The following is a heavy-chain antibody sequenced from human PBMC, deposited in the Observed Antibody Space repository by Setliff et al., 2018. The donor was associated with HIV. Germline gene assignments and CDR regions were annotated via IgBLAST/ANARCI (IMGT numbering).Heavy chain of an antibody. Sequence: LSCAASGFTFSIYSMNWVRQAPGKGLEWVSYISSSSSTIYYADSVRGRFTISRDNAKNFLYLQMNSLRAEDTAVYYCARVVVIWENGPNWFDPWGQGTLVTVSS. CDR3: ARVVVIWENGPNWFDP. V-gene: IGHV3-48*01. D-gene: IGHD3-16*02. J-gene: IGHJ5*02. CDR1: GFTFSIYS. CDR2: ISSSSSTI.